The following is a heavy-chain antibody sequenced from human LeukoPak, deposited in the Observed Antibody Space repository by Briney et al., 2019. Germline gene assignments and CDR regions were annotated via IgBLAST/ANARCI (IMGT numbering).Heavy chain of an antibody. CDR1: GFTFSSYS. CDR2: ISSSSSTI. CDR3: ATPLIVGAAQEGDY. Sequence: GGSLRLSCAASGFTFSSYSMNWVRQAPGKGLEWVSYISSSSSTIYYADSVKGRFTISRDNAKNSLYLQMNSLRAEDTAVYYCATPLIVGAAQEGDYWGQGTLVAVSS. V-gene: IGHV3-48*04. J-gene: IGHJ4*02. D-gene: IGHD1-26*01.